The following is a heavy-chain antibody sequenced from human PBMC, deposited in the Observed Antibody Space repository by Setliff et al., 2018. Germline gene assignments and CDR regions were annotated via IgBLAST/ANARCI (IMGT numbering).Heavy chain of an antibody. CDR1: GGSISSGDYY. D-gene: IGHD3-16*01. Sequence: TLSLTCTVSGGSISSGDYYWSWIRQPPGKGLEWIGYIYYSGSTNYNPSLKSRVTISVDTSKNQFSLKLSSVTAADTAVYYCARQDGRGGFVSYYYYGMDVWGQGTTVTVSS. CDR3: ARQDGRGGFVSYYYYGMDV. V-gene: IGHV4-30-4*08. J-gene: IGHJ6*02. CDR2: IYYSGST.